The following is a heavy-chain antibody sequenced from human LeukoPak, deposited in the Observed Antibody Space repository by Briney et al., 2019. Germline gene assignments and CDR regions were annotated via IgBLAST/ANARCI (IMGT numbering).Heavy chain of an antibody. D-gene: IGHD5/OR15-5a*01. Sequence: ASVKVSCKASGYTFTSYYMHWVRQAPGQGLEWMGIINPSGGSTSYAQKFQGRLTMTRDTSTSTVYMELSSLRSEDTAVYYCAKDWSYSVYDWRWFDPGGQGTLVTVSS. CDR1: GYTFTSYY. V-gene: IGHV1-46*01. CDR3: AKDWSYSVYDWRWFDP. CDR2: INPSGGST. J-gene: IGHJ5*02.